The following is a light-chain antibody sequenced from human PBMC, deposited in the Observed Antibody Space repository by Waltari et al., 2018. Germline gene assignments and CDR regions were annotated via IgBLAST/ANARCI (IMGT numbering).Light chain of an antibody. CDR1: RSVLYSSNHKNY. V-gene: IGKV4-1*01. CDR2: WAS. Sequence: DIVMTQSPDSLAVSLGERATINCKSSRSVLYSSNHKNYLAWYQQKPGHPPKVLIYWASTREFGVPDRFSGSGSGTDFTLTISSLQAEDVAVYYCQQYYSTPWTFGRGTKVEIK. J-gene: IGKJ1*01. CDR3: QQYYSTPWT.